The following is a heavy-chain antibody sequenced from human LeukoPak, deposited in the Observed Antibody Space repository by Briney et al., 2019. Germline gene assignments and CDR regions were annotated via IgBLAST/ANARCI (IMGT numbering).Heavy chain of an antibody. D-gene: IGHD6-19*01. CDR1: GFTFSSYS. J-gene: IGHJ5*02. CDR2: ISSSSSYI. Sequence: PGGSLRLSCAASGFTFSSYSMNWVRQAPGKGLEWVSSISSSSSYIYYADSVKGRFTISRDNAKNSLYLQMNSLRAEDTAVYYCARDREAVAGTVWFDPWGQGTLVTVSS. V-gene: IGHV3-21*01. CDR3: ARDREAVAGTVWFDP.